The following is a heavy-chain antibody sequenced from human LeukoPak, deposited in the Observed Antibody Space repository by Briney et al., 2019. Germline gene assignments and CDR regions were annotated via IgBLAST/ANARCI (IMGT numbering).Heavy chain of an antibody. CDR3: AKSHSSGWYSLDS. CDR2: ISYDGSNK. CDR1: GFTFSNYG. V-gene: IGHV3-30*18. D-gene: IGHD6-19*01. Sequence: GGSLRLSCAASGFTFSNYGMHWVRQAPGKGLEWVAVISYDGSNKYYADSVKGRFTISRDNSKNTLYLQMISLTAEDTAVYYCAKSHSSGWYSLDSWGQGTLVTVSS. J-gene: IGHJ4*02.